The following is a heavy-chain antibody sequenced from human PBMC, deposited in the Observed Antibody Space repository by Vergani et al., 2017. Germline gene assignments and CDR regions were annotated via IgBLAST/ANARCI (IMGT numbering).Heavy chain of an antibody. CDR3: ARGNPCYDVLTGYPYDY. CDR1: GGTFSSYA. J-gene: IGHJ4*02. V-gene: IGHV1-69*01. Sequence: QVQLVQSGAEVKKPGSSVKVSCKASGGTFSSYAISWVRQAHGQGLEWMGGIIPIFGTANYAQKFQGSVTVTAEESTSPAYMELSSLRSEETAVYYCARGNPCYDVLTGYPYDYWGQGTLVTVSS. D-gene: IGHD3-9*01. CDR2: IIPIFGTA.